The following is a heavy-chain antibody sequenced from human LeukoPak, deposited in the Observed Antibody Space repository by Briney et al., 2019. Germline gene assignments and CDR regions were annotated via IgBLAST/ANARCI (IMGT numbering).Heavy chain of an antibody. CDR3: ARRGYHDYSGFDY. V-gene: IGHV3-21*01. J-gene: IGHJ4*02. CDR2: ISGSSDDI. D-gene: IGHD1-26*01. CDR1: GFTFSRYG. Sequence: GGSLRLSCAASGFTFSRYGMHWVRQAPGKGLEWVSSISGSSDDIYYADSVKGRFTISRDNSKNSLYLQMNRLRAEDTALYYCARRGYHDYSGFDYWGQGTLVTVSS.